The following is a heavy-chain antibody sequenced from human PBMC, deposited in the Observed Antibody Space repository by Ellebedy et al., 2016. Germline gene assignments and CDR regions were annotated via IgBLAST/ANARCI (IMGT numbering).Heavy chain of an antibody. CDR2: ISGTSNTM. CDR3: ARGALTGTTRYFDF. J-gene: IGHJ4*02. Sequence: GGSLRLSCAASGFTVTTYSMNWVRQTPGKGLEWISYISGTSNTMFYADSMEGRFTISRDNAKNSVYLQMNSLRDEDTAVYYCARGALTGTTRYFDFWGQGTLVTVSS. CDR1: GFTVTTYS. V-gene: IGHV3-48*02. D-gene: IGHD1-20*01.